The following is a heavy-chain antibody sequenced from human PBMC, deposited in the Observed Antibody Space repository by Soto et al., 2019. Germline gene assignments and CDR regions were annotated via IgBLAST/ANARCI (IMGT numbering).Heavy chain of an antibody. V-gene: IGHV1-8*01. D-gene: IGHD3-9*01. Sequence: ASVTVSCKASGYTFTSYDINWVRQATGQGPEWMGWINPNSGHTGSAQKFQGRLTVTSDTSISTAYMELSSLTSEDTAVYYCARWEALTGMEWGQLTRVIVAS. J-gene: IGHJ4*02. CDR3: ARWEALTGME. CDR1: GYTFTSYD. CDR2: INPNSGHT.